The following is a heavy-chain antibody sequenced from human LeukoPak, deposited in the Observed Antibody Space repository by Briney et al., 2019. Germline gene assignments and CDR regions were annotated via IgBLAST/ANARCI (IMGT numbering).Heavy chain of an antibody. CDR2: IYDTEIT. CDR3: ARETTLTGYASGLGFNY. CDR1: GGSISGYY. J-gene: IGHJ4*02. Sequence: SETLSLTCTVSGGSISGYYWSWIRQPPGKGLEWIGYIYDTEITNYNPSLRSRVTISIDTSKNQFSLMLSPVTAADTAVYYCARETTLTGYASGLGFNYWGQGTLVTVSS. D-gene: IGHD6-19*01. V-gene: IGHV4-59*13.